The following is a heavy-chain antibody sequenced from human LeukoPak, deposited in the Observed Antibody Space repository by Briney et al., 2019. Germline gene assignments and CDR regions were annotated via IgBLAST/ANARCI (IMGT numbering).Heavy chain of an antibody. CDR1: GFTVSSNY. Sequence: GRSLRLSCAASGFTVSSNYMSWVRQAPGKGLEWVSVIYSGGSAYYADSVEGRFTISRDNSKNTLYLQMNTLGAEDTAVYYCARTVAGSGIDYFDYWGQGTLVTVSS. CDR2: IYSGGSA. J-gene: IGHJ4*02. V-gene: IGHV3-53*01. D-gene: IGHD6-19*01. CDR3: ARTVAGSGIDYFDY.